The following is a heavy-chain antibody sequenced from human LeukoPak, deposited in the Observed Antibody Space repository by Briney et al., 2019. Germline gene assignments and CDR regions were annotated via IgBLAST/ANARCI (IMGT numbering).Heavy chain of an antibody. D-gene: IGHD6-13*01. Sequence: GGSLRLSCAASGFTFDDYAMHWVRQAPGKGLEWVSAISGSGGRIYYGASVKGRFTISRDNSKNTLNLQMNSLRAEDTAVYYCARDPLSSSSFDLWGQGTLVTVSS. CDR2: ISGSGGRI. CDR1: GFTFDDYA. V-gene: IGHV3-23*01. CDR3: ARDPLSSSSFDL. J-gene: IGHJ4*02.